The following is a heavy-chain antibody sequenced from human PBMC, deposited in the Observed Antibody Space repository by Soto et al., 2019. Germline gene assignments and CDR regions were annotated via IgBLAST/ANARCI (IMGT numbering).Heavy chain of an antibody. CDR2: ISGSGGST. D-gene: IGHD2-2*01. V-gene: IGHV3-23*01. CDR3: TSCLDYYYYYMDV. CDR1: GVTFSSYA. J-gene: IGHJ6*03. Sequence: GGSLRLSCAASGVTFSSYAMSLVRQAPGKGLEWVSAISGSGGSTYYADSVKGRFTISRDNSKNTLYLQMNSLRAEDTAVYYCTSCLDYYYYYMDVWGKGTTVTVSS.